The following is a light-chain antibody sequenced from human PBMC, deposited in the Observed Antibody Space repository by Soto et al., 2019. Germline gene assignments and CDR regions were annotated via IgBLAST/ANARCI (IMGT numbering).Light chain of an antibody. CDR3: LQYSSYSWT. CDR2: DAS. Sequence: DIQMTQSPSSLSPSVGDRVTITCRASRSISDWLAWYQQKPGKAPELLIFDASNLKSGVSSRFSGSGSGTEFSLTISRLQPDDVATYYCLQYSSYSWTVGQGTKVEIK. V-gene: IGKV1-5*01. J-gene: IGKJ1*01. CDR1: RSISDW.